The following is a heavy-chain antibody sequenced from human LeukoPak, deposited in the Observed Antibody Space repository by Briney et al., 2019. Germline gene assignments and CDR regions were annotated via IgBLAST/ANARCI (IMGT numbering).Heavy chain of an antibody. Sequence: ASVTVSCKASGYSFTSDGISWVRQARGQGLEWMGWVSTYSGYTHYAQKFQGRVTLTRDTSTSTSYMELKNLRSDDTAVYYCARVPGHPTYGMDVWGQGTTVTVSS. CDR2: VSTYSGYT. CDR3: ARVPGHPTYGMDV. CDR1: GYSFTSDG. J-gene: IGHJ6*02. V-gene: IGHV1-18*01.